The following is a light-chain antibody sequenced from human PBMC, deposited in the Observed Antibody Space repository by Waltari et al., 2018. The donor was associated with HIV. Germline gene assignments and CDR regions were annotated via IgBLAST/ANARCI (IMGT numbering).Light chain of an antibody. Sequence: QSVLTQPPSVSGAPGQKVTISCTGRSSNIGAGYDVHWYQQLPGTAPKLLIFGNNNRPSGVPDRFSGSKSGTSASLPITGLQAEDEADYYCQSYDSSLSGWVFGGGTKLTVL. V-gene: IGLV1-40*01. J-gene: IGLJ3*02. CDR2: GNN. CDR3: QSYDSSLSGWV. CDR1: SSNIGAGYD.